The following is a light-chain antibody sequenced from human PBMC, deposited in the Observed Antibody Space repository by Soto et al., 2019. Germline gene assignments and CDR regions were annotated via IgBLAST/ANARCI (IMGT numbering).Light chain of an antibody. Sequence: EIVMTQSPDSLAVSLGESPTINCKSSQSVLYSSNNRNYLVWYQQKPGQPPKVLIYWASTRESGVPDRFSGSGSGTDFTLSIRNLQGEDVAVYYCQQYYSIPLTFRGANNVEIK. CDR3: QQYYSIPLT. V-gene: IGKV4-1*01. CDR1: QSVLYSSNNRNY. J-gene: IGKJ4*01. CDR2: WAS.